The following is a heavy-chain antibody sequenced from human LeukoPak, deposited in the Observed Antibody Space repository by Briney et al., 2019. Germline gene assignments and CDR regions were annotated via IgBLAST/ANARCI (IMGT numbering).Heavy chain of an antibody. CDR3: ARGSGYSGYDYGYYYYGMDV. Sequence: GGSLRLSCAASGFTVSSNYMSWVRQAPGKGLEWVSVIYSGGSTYYADSVKGRFTISRDNSKNTLYLQMNSLRAEDTAVYYCARGSGYSGYDYGYYYYGMDVWGQGTTVTVSS. V-gene: IGHV3-66*01. J-gene: IGHJ6*02. CDR2: IYSGGST. D-gene: IGHD5-12*01. CDR1: GFTVSSNY.